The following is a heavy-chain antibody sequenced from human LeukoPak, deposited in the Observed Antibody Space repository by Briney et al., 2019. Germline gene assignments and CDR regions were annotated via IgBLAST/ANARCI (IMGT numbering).Heavy chain of an antibody. CDR1: GYSISSGYY. V-gene: IGHV4-38-2*02. CDR2: IYHSGST. D-gene: IGHD5-24*01. J-gene: IGHJ3*02. Sequence: SETLSLTCTVSGYSISSGYYWGWIRQPPGKGLEWIGSIYHSGSTYYNPSLKSRVTISVDTSKNQFSLKVTFVTAADTAVYYCVRSDGARVFDNWGQGTIVTVSS. CDR3: VRSDGARVFDN.